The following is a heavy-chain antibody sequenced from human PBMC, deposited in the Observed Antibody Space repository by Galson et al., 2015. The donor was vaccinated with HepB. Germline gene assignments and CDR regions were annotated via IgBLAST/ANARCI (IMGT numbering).Heavy chain of an antibody. J-gene: IGHJ4*02. CDR3: AKSFREMTTVTNCEDY. V-gene: IGHV3-23*01. CDR1: GFTFSSYA. Sequence: SLRLSCAASGFTFSSYAMSWVRQAPGKGLEWVSAISGSGGSTYYADSVKGRFTISRDNSKNTLYLQMNSLRAEDTAVYYCAKSFREMTTVTNCEDYWGQGTLVTVSS. D-gene: IGHD4-17*01. CDR2: ISGSGGST.